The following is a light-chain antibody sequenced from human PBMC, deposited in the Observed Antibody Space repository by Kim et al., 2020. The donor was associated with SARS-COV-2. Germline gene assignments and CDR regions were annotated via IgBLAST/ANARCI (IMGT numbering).Light chain of an antibody. CDR1: QSVRGQ. Sequence: EIVLTQSPATMSLSPGERATLSCRASQSVRGQVAWYHQKPGQAPRLLIYDASNRATGIPARFSGSGSRTDFTLTISSLEPEDFAVYYCQQRLSWPITFGQGTRLEIK. CDR2: DAS. CDR3: QQRLSWPIT. J-gene: IGKJ5*01. V-gene: IGKV3-11*01.